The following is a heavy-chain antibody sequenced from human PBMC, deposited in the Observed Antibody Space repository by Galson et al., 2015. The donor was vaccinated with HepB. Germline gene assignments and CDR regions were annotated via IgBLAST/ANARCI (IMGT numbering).Heavy chain of an antibody. D-gene: IGHD3-22*01. CDR3: ARLLYDSTDYYDGAYYYFDY. J-gene: IGHJ4*02. V-gene: IGHV4-39*01. CDR2: IYYSGTT. CDR1: GGSISNSGYY. Sequence: SETLSLTCTVSGGSISNSGYYWGWIRQPPGKGLEWIGNIYYSGTTHYNPSLKSRVTMSVDTSKNQFSLKLSSVTAADTAVYYCARLLYDSTDYYDGAYYYFDYWGQGTLVTVSS.